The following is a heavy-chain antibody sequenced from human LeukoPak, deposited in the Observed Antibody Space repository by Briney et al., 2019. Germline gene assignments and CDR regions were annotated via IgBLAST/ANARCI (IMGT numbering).Heavy chain of an antibody. CDR3: ARGNLYDYVWGSENYYYGMDV. J-gene: IGHJ6*02. CDR2: ISYDGTKK. CDR1: GFTFSSYA. Sequence: PGRSLRLSCAASGFTFSSYAMHWVRQAPGKGLEWVAVISYDGTKKYYADSVKGRFPISRDNSKNTLYLQMNSLRAEDTAVYYCARGNLYDYVWGSENYYYGMDVWGQGTTVTVSS. V-gene: IGHV3-30-3*01. D-gene: IGHD3-16*01.